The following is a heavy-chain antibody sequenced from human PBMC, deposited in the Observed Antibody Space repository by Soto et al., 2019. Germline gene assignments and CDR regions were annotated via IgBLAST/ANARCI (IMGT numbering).Heavy chain of an antibody. V-gene: IGHV4-59*08. CDR2: IYYSGSS. D-gene: IGHD6-13*01. Sequence: QVQLQESGPGLVKPSETLSLTCTVSGGSIGNSYWSWIRQSPGKGLEWIGYIYYSGSSNYNPSLKSRVPISVDPSKNQFSLKLSSVTAADTAVYYCARHSSSWPIFDYWGQGTLVIVSS. CDR3: ARHSSSWPIFDY. CDR1: GGSIGNSY. J-gene: IGHJ4*02.